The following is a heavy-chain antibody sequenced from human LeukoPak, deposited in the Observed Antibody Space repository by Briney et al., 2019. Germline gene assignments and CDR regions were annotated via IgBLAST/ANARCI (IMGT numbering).Heavy chain of an antibody. CDR2: IYHTGSS. Sequence: SETLSLTCTVSGGSISLGGYSWNWIQQPPGKALEWIGYIYHTGSSYYNPSLKSRVTISIDRSKNQFSLKLRSVTAADTAVYYCAREILGGYNYGSFDYWGQGTQVTVSS. CDR1: GGSISLGGYS. CDR3: AREILGGYNYGSFDY. D-gene: IGHD5-18*01. J-gene: IGHJ4*02. V-gene: IGHV4-30-2*01.